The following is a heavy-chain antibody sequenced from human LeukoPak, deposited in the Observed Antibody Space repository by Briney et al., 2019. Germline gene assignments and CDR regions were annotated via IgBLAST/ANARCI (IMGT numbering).Heavy chain of an antibody. Sequence: PSEILSLTCTVSGDSVRSYYWSWIRQPPGQGLEWLGHINDRGSTNYNPSLQGRVTISIDTSKNQFSLKVNSVTAADTAVYYCVRDSRYGSGWFEDGLDFWGQGTAVTVSS. CDR2: INDRGST. CDR3: VRDSRYGSGWFEDGLDF. D-gene: IGHD6-13*01. V-gene: IGHV4-59*02. J-gene: IGHJ6*02. CDR1: GDSVRSYY.